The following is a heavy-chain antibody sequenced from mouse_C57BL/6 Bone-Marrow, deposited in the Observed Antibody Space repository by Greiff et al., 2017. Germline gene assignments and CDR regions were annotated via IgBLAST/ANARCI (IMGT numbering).Heavy chain of an antibody. CDR3: ARQDYYGSSQYYYAMDY. V-gene: IGHV5-12*01. J-gene: IGHJ4*01. CDR2: ISNGGGST. Sequence: EVKLMESGGGLVQPGGSLKLSCAASGFTFSDYYMYWVRQTPEKRLEWVAYISNGGGSTYYPDTVKGRFTISRDNAKNTLYLQMSRLKSEDTAMYYCARQDYYGSSQYYYAMDYWGQGTSVTGSS. D-gene: IGHD1-1*01. CDR1: GFTFSDYY.